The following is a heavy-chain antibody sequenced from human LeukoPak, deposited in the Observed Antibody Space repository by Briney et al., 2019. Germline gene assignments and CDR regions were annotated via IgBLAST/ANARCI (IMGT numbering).Heavy chain of an antibody. CDR3: ARDDGAARPSDY. J-gene: IGHJ4*02. CDR2: ISSSSSYI. CDR1: GFAFSSYT. V-gene: IGHV3-21*01. Sequence: GGSLRLSCAASGFAFSSYTISWVRQAPGKGLEWVSSISSSSSYIYYADSVKGRFTISRDNAKNSLYLQMNSLRAEDTAVYYCARDDGAARPSDYWGQGTLVTVSS. D-gene: IGHD6-6*01.